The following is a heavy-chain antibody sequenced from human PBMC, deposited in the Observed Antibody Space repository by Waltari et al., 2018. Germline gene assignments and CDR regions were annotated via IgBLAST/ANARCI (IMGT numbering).Heavy chain of an antibody. CDR2: ISKSSSTI. J-gene: IGHJ4*02. CDR1: GFTFSSYS. V-gene: IGHV3-48*02. CDR3: ARDLNIAARPNYFDY. D-gene: IGHD6-6*01. Sequence: EVQLVESGGGLVQPGGSLRLSCAASGFTFSSYSMNWVRQAPGKGLEWVSYISKSSSTIYYPDSGKGRFNLSRDNAKNSLYLQMNSLRDEDTAVYYCARDLNIAARPNYFDYWGQGTLVTVSS.